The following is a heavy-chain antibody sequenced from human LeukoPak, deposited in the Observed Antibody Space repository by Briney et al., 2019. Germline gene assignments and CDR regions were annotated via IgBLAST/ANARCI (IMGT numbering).Heavy chain of an antibody. Sequence: SGTLSLTCAVSGGSISSSNWWSWVRQPPGKGLEWIGEIYHRGSTNYNPSLKSRVTISVDTSKNQFSLKLSSVAAADTAVYYCARGGSGWSMSGYYYYYMDVWGKGTTVTISS. CDR1: GGSISSSNW. V-gene: IGHV4-4*02. D-gene: IGHD6-19*01. J-gene: IGHJ6*03. CDR3: ARGGSGWSMSGYYYYYMDV. CDR2: IYHRGST.